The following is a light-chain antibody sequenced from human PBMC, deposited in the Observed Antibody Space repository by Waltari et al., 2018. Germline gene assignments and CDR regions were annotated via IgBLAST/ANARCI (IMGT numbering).Light chain of an antibody. Sequence: EIVMTQSPATLSVSPGERATLSCRASQRVSSNLVWYQQKPGQAPRLLIYDASTRATGIPARFSGSGTGTEFTLTISSLQSEDFAVYHCQQYNNWPRVFGPGTKVDIK. CDR3: QQYNNWPRV. V-gene: IGKV3-15*01. CDR1: QRVSSN. CDR2: DAS. J-gene: IGKJ3*01.